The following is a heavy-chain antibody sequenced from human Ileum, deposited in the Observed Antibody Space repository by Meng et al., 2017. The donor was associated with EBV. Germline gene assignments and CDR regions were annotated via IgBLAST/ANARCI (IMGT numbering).Heavy chain of an antibody. CDR3: ARAPPPNIRLGFDY. D-gene: IGHD3-16*01. CDR2: ISAYNGNT. V-gene: IGHV1-18*01. J-gene: IGHJ4*02. Sequence: VPLVPSGSEVKKPGASVKVSCKASGYTFTSYGISWVRQAPGQGLEWMGWISAYNGNTNYAQKLQGRVTMTTDTSTSTAYMELRSLRSDDTAVYYCARAPPPNIRLGFDYWGQGTLVTVSS. CDR1: GYTFTSYG.